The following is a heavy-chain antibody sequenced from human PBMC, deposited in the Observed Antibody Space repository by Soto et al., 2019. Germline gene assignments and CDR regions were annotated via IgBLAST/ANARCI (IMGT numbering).Heavy chain of an antibody. CDR3: ARSRGGSPDY. CDR2: ITDDGVRT. CDR1: GFTFSNFA. Sequence: EVQLVESGEASVQPGGSLTPSCAASGFTFSNFAMHWVRQAPGKGLEYVSAITDDGVRTYYTDSVEGRFIISRDNSRNTLYLHMGNVRTDDMGVYYCARSRGGSPDYWGQGILVTVSS. J-gene: IGHJ4*02. V-gene: IGHV3-64*02. D-gene: IGHD2-15*01.